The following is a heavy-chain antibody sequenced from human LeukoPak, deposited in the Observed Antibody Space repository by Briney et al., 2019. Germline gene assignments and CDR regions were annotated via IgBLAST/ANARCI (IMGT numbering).Heavy chain of an antibody. CDR3: ARSETTYYYDSSVYFYYYYGMDV. CDR2: IKQDGSEK. D-gene: IGHD3-22*01. CDR1: GFTFSNYW. J-gene: IGHJ6*02. Sequence: PGGSLRLSCAASGFTFSNYWMTWVRQAQGKGLEGVANIKQDGSEKYYVDSVKGRFTISRDNAKNSLYLQMNSLRAEDTAVYYCARSETTYYYDSSVYFYYYYGMDVWGQGTTVTVSS. V-gene: IGHV3-7*01.